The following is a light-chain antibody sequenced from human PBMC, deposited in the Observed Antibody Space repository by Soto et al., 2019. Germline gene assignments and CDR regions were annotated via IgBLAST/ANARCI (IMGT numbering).Light chain of an antibody. CDR2: GAS. J-gene: IGKJ1*01. Sequence: EIVMTQSPGTLSLSPGERXTLXCRASQSVSSSYLAWYQQKPGQAPRLLIYGASSRATGIPDRFSGSGSGTDFTLTISRLEPEDFAVYYCQQYGSSPRTFGQGTKVDIK. V-gene: IGKV3-20*01. CDR1: QSVSSSY. CDR3: QQYGSSPRT.